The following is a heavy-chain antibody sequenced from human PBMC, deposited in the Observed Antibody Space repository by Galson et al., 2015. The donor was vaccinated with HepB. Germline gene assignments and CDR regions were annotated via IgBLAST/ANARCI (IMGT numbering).Heavy chain of an antibody. V-gene: IGHV3-33*01. Sequence: SLRLSCAASGFTFSSYGMHWVRQAPGKGLEWVAVIWYDGSNKYYADSVKGRFTISRDNSKNTLYLQMNSLRAEDTAVYYCARDKEVVPDGEGYMDVWGKGTTVTVSS. J-gene: IGHJ6*03. CDR2: IWYDGSNK. CDR1: GFTFSSYG. D-gene: IGHD2-2*01. CDR3: ARDKEVVPDGEGYMDV.